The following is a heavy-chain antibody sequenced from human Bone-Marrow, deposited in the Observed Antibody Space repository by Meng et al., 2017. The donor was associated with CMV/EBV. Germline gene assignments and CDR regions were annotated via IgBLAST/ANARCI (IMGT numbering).Heavy chain of an antibody. CDR1: GYTFTGYY. Sequence: SVKVSCKASGYTFTGYYMHWVRQAPGQGLEWMGWINPNSGGTNYAQKFQGRVTMTRDTSISTAYMELSRLRSDDTAVYYCAKYCSSTSCQGSGMDVWGQGTTVPSP. J-gene: IGHJ6*02. CDR3: AKYCSSTSCQGSGMDV. CDR2: INPNSGGT. V-gene: IGHV1-2*02. D-gene: IGHD2-2*01.